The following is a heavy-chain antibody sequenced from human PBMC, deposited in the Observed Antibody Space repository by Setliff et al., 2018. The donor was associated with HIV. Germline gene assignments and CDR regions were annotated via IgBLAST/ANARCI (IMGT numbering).Heavy chain of an antibody. CDR3: AKHFLLWSNAFHI. J-gene: IGHJ3*02. D-gene: IGHD2-21*01. V-gene: IGHV3-23*01. CDR1: GFTFSTYA. Sequence: PGGSLRLSCAASGFTFSTYAMNWVRQAPGKGLEWVSAISGSGGSTYCADSVKGRFTISRYNSKNTLYLQMNSLRAEDTAVYYCAKHFLLWSNAFHIRGQVTMVTVSS. CDR2: ISGSGGST.